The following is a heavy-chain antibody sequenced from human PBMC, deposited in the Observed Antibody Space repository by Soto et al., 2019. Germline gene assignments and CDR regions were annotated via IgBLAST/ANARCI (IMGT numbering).Heavy chain of an antibody. CDR1: GFTFSSYG. D-gene: IGHD3-22*01. CDR3: AYDSSGYYYGTGMDY. CDR2: IWYDGSNK. Sequence: GGSLRLSCAASGFTFSSYGMHWVRQAPGKGLEWVAVIWYDGSNKYYADSVKGRFTISRDNSKNTLYLQMNSLRAEDTAVYYCAYDSSGYYYGTGMDYWGQGTLVTVSS. J-gene: IGHJ4*02. V-gene: IGHV3-33*01.